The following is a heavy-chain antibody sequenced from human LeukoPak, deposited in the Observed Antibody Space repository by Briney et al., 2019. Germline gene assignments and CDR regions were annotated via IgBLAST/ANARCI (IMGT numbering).Heavy chain of an antibody. CDR3: ARAIRNRGLTD. CDR1: GYTFTTYD. V-gene: IGHV1-8*03. J-gene: IGHJ4*02. CDR2: MNPNSANT. Sequence: ASVKVSCKASGYTFTTYDINWVRQATGQGREWMGWMNPNSANTGYAQKFQGRVTITRDTSINTAYMELSSLRSEDTAVYYCARAIRNRGLTDWGQGALVTVSS. D-gene: IGHD3-9*01.